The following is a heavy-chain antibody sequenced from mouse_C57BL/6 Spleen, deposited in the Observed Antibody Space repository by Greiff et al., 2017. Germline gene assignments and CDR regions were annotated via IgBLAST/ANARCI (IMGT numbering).Heavy chain of an antibody. CDR2: IYPGSGNP. CDR3: AREGLRRGSWFAY. Sequence: VQLQQSGAELVRPGASVKLSCKASGYTFTDYYINWVKQRPGQGLEWIARIYPGSGNPYYNEKFKGKATLTAEKSSSTAYMQLSSLTSEDSAVYFCAREGLRRGSWFAYWGQGTLVTVSA. V-gene: IGHV1-76*01. CDR1: GYTFTDYY. J-gene: IGHJ3*01. D-gene: IGHD2-4*01.